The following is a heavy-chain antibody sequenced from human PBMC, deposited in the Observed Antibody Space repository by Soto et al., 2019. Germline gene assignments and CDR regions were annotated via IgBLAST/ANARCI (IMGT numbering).Heavy chain of an antibody. V-gene: IGHV1-69*01. Sequence: QVQLVQSGAEVKKPGSSVKVSCKASGGTFSSYAISWVRQAPGQGLEWMGGIIPIFGTANYAQKFQGRVTITADESTRTAYMELSSLRSEDTAVYYCATGPRYDYVWGSYRPDGGDDAFDIWGQGTMVTVSS. J-gene: IGHJ3*02. CDR2: IIPIFGTA. D-gene: IGHD3-16*02. CDR1: GGTFSSYA. CDR3: ATGPRYDYVWGSYRPDGGDDAFDI.